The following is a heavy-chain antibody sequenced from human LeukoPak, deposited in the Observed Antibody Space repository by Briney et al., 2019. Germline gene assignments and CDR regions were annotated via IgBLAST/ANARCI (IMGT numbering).Heavy chain of an antibody. D-gene: IGHD3-10*01. CDR3: ATVRGVLDH. J-gene: IGHJ4*02. CDR1: GFTFSNAW. Sequence: GGSLRLSCAVSGFTFSNAWMNWVRQAPGKGLEWVGRIKSKAEGETTDYAAPVKGRLTISRDDSKNTLYLQMNSLKTEDTAVYYCATVRGVLDHWGQGTLVTVSS. CDR2: IKSKAEGETT. V-gene: IGHV3-15*01.